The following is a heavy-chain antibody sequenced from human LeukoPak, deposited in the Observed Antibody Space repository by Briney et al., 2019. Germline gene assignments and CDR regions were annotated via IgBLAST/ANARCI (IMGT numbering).Heavy chain of an antibody. CDR1: GGSISSSNW. D-gene: IGHD4-17*01. V-gene: IGHV4-4*02. Sequence: SETLSLTCAVSGGSISSSNWWSWVRQPPGKGLEWIGEIYHSGSTNYNPSLKSRVTISVDKSKNQFSLKLSSVTAADTAVYYCARDGVTTADTLDYWGQGTLVTVSS. J-gene: IGHJ4*02. CDR2: IYHSGST. CDR3: ARDGVTTADTLDY.